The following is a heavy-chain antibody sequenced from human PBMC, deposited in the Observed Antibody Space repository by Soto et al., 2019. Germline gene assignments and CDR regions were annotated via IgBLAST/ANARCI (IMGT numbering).Heavy chain of an antibody. J-gene: IGHJ5*02. V-gene: IGHV4-59*01. CDR3: ARADRKWLDP. Sequence: SETLSLTCSVSGGSMYSYFWSWIRQPPGKGLEWIGYVYYGGSANYNPSLKSRVTFSVDTSKNEVSLKLTSVTAADTAVYYCARADRKWLDPWGQGIMVTVYS. CDR2: VYYGGSA. CDR1: GGSMYSYF.